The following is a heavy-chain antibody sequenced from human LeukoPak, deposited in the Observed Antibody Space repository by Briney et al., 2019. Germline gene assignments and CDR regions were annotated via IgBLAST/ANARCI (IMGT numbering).Heavy chain of an antibody. V-gene: IGHV4-31*03. Sequence: SETLSLTCTVSGDSISSGGYFWSWIRQHPGKGLEWIGYIYYSGSTYYNPSLKSRVTISVDTSKNQFSLKLSSVTAADTAVYYCARESLGYCSTTSCYEDWGQGTLVTVSS. D-gene: IGHD2-2*01. CDR2: IYYSGST. J-gene: IGHJ4*02. CDR1: GDSISSGGYF. CDR3: ARESLGYCSTTSCYED.